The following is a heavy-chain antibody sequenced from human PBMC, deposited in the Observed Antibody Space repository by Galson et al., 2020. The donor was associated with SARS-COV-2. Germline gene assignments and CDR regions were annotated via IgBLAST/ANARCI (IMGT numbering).Heavy chain of an antibody. J-gene: IGHJ6*03. CDR1: GDSVSSNNAA. CDR2: TYYRSRWYN. CDR3: ARDGWGASAETQYYYMDV. Sequence: SQTLSLTCAISGDSVSSNNAAWNWIRQSPSRGLEWLGRTYYRSRWYNEYAESVKSRITISPDTSKNQFSLQLDLMTPEDTAVYFCARDGWGASAETQYYYMDVWGKGTAVTVSS. D-gene: IGHD6-13*01. V-gene: IGHV6-1*01.